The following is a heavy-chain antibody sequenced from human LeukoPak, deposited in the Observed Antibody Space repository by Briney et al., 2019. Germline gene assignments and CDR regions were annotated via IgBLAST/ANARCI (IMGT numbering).Heavy chain of an antibody. CDR2: IWYDGSNK. CDR3: ARDLLQGSYGMDV. V-gene: IGHV3-33*01. CDR1: GFTFSSYG. D-gene: IGHD1-26*01. J-gene: IGHJ6*04. Sequence: GRSLRLSCAASGFTFSSYGMHWVRQAPGKGLEWVAVIWYDGSNKYYADSVKGRFTISRDNSKNTLYLQMNSLRAEDTAVYYCARDLLQGSYGMDVWGKGTTVTVSS.